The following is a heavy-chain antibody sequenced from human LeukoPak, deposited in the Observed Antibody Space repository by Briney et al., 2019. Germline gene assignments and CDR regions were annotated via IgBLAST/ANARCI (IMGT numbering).Heavy chain of an antibody. V-gene: IGHV3-20*04. J-gene: IGHJ4*02. CDR2: INWNGGST. CDR1: GFTFGDYG. Sequence: GGSLRLSCAASGFTFGDYGMSWVRQAPGKGLEWVSGINWNGGSTGYADSVKGRFTISRDNAKNSLYLQMNSLRAEDTALYYCARLEVVTYTRSGGVDYWGQGTLVTVSS. D-gene: IGHD3-22*01. CDR3: ARLEVVTYTRSGGVDY.